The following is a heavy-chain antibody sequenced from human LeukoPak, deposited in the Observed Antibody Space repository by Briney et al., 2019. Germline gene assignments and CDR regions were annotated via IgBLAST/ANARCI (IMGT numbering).Heavy chain of an antibody. D-gene: IGHD2-15*01. CDR3: ARGADGVSSNSRGWFDP. V-gene: IGHV3-74*01. J-gene: IGHJ5*02. CDR2: INSDASVT. CDR1: GFTFSTYD. Sequence: GGTLRLSCVASGFTFSTYDMSWVRQTPGKGLVWVSRINSDASVTTYADSVKGRFTISRDNAKNTLYLQMNSLRAEDTAVYSCARGADGVSSNSRGWFDPWGQGTLVTVSS.